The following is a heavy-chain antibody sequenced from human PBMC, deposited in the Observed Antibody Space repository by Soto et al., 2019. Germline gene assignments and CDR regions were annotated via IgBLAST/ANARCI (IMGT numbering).Heavy chain of an antibody. CDR1: GFTLGSYS. V-gene: IGHV3-48*01. D-gene: IGHD6-19*01. CDR2: ISSSSRTR. Sequence: GGSLRLACAASGFTLGSYSMNWVRQAPGRGLEWVSYISSSSRTRYYADSVKGRFTISRDNSKNTLYLQMNSLRAEDTAVYYCASCSGHYSRGWYYFDYWGQATLVTVSS. CDR3: ASCSGHYSRGWYYFDY. J-gene: IGHJ4*01.